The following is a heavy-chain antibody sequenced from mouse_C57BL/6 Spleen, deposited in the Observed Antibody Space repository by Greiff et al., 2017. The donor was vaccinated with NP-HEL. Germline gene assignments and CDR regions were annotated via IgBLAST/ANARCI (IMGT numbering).Heavy chain of an antibody. D-gene: IGHD2-12*01. CDR3: ARPVTTREGYAMDY. CDR2: IYPRDGST. V-gene: IGHV1-85*01. J-gene: IGHJ4*01. CDR1: GYTFTSYD. Sequence: QVQLKESGPELVKPGASVKLSCKASGYTFTSYDINWVKQRPGQGLEWIGWIYPRDGSTKYNEKFKGKATLTVDTSSSTAYMELHSLTSEDSAVYFCARPVTTREGYAMDYWGQGTSVTVSS.